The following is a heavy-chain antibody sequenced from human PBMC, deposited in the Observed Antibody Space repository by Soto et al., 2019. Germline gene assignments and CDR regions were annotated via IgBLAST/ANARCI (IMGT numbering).Heavy chain of an antibody. V-gene: IGHV4-59*01. D-gene: IGHD5-18*01. Sequence: SETLSLTCTVAGGYISSYDWSWIRQPPGKGLEWIGYIFYSGSTNYNPSLKSRVTMSVDTPKNQFSLKLSSVTAADTAVYYCARDNGYNYGYYRWFDPWGQGTLVTVSS. J-gene: IGHJ5*02. CDR1: GGYISSYD. CDR3: ARDNGYNYGYYRWFDP. CDR2: IFYSGST.